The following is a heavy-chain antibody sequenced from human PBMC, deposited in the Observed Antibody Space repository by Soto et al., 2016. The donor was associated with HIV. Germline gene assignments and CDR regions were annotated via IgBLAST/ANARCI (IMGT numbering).Heavy chain of an antibody. CDR2: IYSGGST. J-gene: IGHJ4*02. CDR3: ARDLMYYDILTGYYNRGYFDY. D-gene: IGHD3-9*01. V-gene: IGHV3-66*01. CDR1: GFTVSSNY. Sequence: EVQLVESGGGLVQPGGSLRLSCAASGFTVSSNYMSWVRQAPGKGLEWVSVIYSGGSTYYADSVKGRFTISRDNSKNTLYLQMNSLRAEDTAVYYCARDLMYYDILTGYYNRGYFDYWGQGTLVTASS.